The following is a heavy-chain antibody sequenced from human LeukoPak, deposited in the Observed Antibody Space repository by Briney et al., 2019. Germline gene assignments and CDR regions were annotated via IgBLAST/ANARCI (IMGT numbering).Heavy chain of an antibody. V-gene: IGHV3-7*01. J-gene: IGHJ3*02. D-gene: IGHD2-15*01. Sequence: QSGGSLRLSCAASGFTFSSYWMSWVRQAPGKGLEWVANIKQDGSEKYYVDSVKGRFTISRDNAKNSLYLQMNSLRAEDTAVYYCAREWVVVAAIWHAFDIWGQGTMVTVSS. CDR2: IKQDGSEK. CDR3: AREWVVVAAIWHAFDI. CDR1: GFTFSSYW.